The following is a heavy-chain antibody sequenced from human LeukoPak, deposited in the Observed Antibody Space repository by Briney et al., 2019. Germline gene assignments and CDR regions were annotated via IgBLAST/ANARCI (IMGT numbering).Heavy chain of an antibody. CDR2: ISAYNGRT. J-gene: IGHJ4*02. CDR3: ARDLGVVVVPAAIVY. Sequence: GASVKVSCKASGYTFTTYGITWVRQAPGQGLEWMGWISAYNGRTNYAQKLQGRATMTTDTSTNTAYMELRSLRSDDTAVYYCARDLGVVVVPAAIVYWGQGTLVTVSS. D-gene: IGHD2-2*01. V-gene: IGHV1-18*01. CDR1: GYTFTTYG.